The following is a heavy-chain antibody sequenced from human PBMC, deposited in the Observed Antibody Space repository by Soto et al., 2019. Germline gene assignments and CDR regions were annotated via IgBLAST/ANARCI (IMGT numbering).Heavy chain of an antibody. CDR2: IYYSGST. CDR1: GGSISSGGYY. CDR3: AREVLGREGVPVANPHWFDP. V-gene: IGHV4-31*03. Sequence: SETLSLTCTVSGGSISSGGYYWSWIRQHPGKGLEWIGYIYYSGSTYYNPSLKSRVTISVDTSKNQFSLKLSSVTAADTAVYYCAREVLGREGVPVANPHWFDPWGQGTLVTVSS. D-gene: IGHD2-2*01. J-gene: IGHJ5*02.